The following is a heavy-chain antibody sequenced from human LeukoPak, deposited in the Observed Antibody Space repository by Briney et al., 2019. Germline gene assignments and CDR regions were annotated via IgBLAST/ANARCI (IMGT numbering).Heavy chain of an antibody. CDR3: ARGSTYFDY. Sequence: GRSLRLSCGASGFTFSSYAMLWVRQAPGKGLEWVAVISYDGSNKYYADSVKGRFTISRDNSKNTLYLQMNSLRAEDTAVYYCARGSTYFDYWGQGTLVTVSS. V-gene: IGHV3-30*01. CDR1: GFTFSSYA. CDR2: ISYDGSNK. J-gene: IGHJ4*02.